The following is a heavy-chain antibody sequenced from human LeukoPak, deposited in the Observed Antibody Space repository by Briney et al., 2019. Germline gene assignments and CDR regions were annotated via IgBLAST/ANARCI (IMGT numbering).Heavy chain of an antibody. CDR3: ARVFNRNYDP. CDR2: TYYRSGWFH. CDR1: GDSVSSNSAS. Sequence: SQTLSLTCAISGDSVSSNSASWNWIRQSPSRGLEWLGRTYYRSGWFHSYAVSVQSPITINPDTSKNQFSLHLNSVIPEDTAVYYCARVFNRNYDPWGQGTLVTVSS. V-gene: IGHV6-1*01. J-gene: IGHJ5*02. D-gene: IGHD1-14*01.